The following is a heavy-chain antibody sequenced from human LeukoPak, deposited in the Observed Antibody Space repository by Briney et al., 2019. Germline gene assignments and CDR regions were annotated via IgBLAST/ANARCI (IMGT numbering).Heavy chain of an antibody. CDR1: GYTFTGYY. Sequence: SVKVSCKASGYTFTGYYMHWVRQAPGQGLEWMGWINPNSGGTNYAQKFQGRVTMTRDTSISTAYMELSRLRSDDTAVYYCARGAYGSGSYSPFDFDYWGQGTLVTVSS. CDR3: ARGAYGSGSYSPFDFDY. D-gene: IGHD3-10*01. V-gene: IGHV1-2*02. J-gene: IGHJ4*02. CDR2: INPNSGGT.